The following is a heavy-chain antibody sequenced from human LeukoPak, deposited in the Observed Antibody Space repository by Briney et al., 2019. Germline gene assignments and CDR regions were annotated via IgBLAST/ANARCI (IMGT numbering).Heavy chain of an antibody. Sequence: PSETLSLTCSVSGASVTNFYWTWIRQPAGKGLEYIGRIYASGSIDYNPSLKSRVTLSVDSSNNQFSLNLTSATAADTALYYCARSARFNYFYMDVWGKGTSVTVSS. CDR1: GASVTNFY. CDR2: IYASGSI. CDR3: ARSARFNYFYMDV. V-gene: IGHV4-4*07. J-gene: IGHJ6*03. D-gene: IGHD2-15*01.